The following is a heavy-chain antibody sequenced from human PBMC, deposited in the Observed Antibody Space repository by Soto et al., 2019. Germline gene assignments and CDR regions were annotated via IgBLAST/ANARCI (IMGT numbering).Heavy chain of an antibody. J-gene: IGHJ6*02. CDR1: GGSISSYY. CDR3: ARGAHRSTLGIGYCSSTSCQRPYGMDV. Sequence: SETLSLTCTVSGGSISSYYWSWIRQPPGKGLEWIGYIYYSGSTNYNPSLKSRVTISVDTSKNQFSLKLSSVTAADTAVYYCARGAHRSTLGIGYCSSTSCQRPYGMDVWGQGTTVT. V-gene: IGHV4-59*01. CDR2: IYYSGST. D-gene: IGHD2-2*01.